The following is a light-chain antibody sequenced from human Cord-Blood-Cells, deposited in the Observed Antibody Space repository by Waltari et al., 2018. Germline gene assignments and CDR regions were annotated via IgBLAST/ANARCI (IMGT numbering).Light chain of an antibody. CDR2: DVS. Sequence: QSALTQPASVSGSPGQSITTSCTGTSSDVGGYYFVSWYQQHPSKAPKLMIYDVSKRPSGVSNRFSGSKSGNTASLTISGLQAEDEADYYCSSYTSSSTWVFGGGTKLTVL. J-gene: IGLJ3*02. V-gene: IGLV2-14*01. CDR1: SSDVGGYYF. CDR3: SSYTSSSTWV.